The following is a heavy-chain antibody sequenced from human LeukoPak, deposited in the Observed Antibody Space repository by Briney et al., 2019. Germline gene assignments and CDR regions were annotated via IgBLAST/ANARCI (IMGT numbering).Heavy chain of an antibody. Sequence: GGSLRLSCAASGFTFSRHWMHWVRQAPGKGLLWVSRIDTDGSSTSYADSVKGRFTISRDNGKNTLYLHMNSLRADDTAVYYCARDAGYPESFDIWGQGTMVTVPS. CDR1: GFTFSRHW. CDR3: ARDAGYPESFDI. D-gene: IGHD6-25*01. J-gene: IGHJ3*02. V-gene: IGHV3-74*01. CDR2: IDTDGSST.